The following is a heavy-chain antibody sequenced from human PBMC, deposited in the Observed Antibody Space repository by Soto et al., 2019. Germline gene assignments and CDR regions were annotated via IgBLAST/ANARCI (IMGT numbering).Heavy chain of an antibody. CDR3: ARDFWSGWADY. D-gene: IGHD3-3*01. CDR1: GFSLSTSGVG. CDR2: IYWDDDK. J-gene: IGHJ4*02. Sequence: QITLKESGPTLVKPTQTLTLTCTFSGFSLSTSGVGVGWIRQPPGKALEWLALIYWDDDKRYSPSLKSKLTITKDTSKNQVVLTMTNMDPVDTATYYCARDFWSGWADYWGQGTLVTVSS. V-gene: IGHV2-5*02.